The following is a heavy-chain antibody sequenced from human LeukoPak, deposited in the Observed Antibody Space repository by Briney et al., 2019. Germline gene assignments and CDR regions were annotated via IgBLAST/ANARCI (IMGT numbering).Heavy chain of an antibody. V-gene: IGHV5-51*01. CDR2: IYPGDSDT. J-gene: IGHJ4*02. CDR3: ARLPYCGGDCYSRLGFDY. CDR1: GYSFTSYW. D-gene: IGHD2-21*02. Sequence: GESLKTSCKGSGYSFTSYWIGWVRQMPGKGLEWMGIIYPGDSDTRYSPSFQGQVTISADKSISTAYLQWSSLKASDTAMYYCARLPYCGGDCYSRLGFDYWGQGTLVTVSS.